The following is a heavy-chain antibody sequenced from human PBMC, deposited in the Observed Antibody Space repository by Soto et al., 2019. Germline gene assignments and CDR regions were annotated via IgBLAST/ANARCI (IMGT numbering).Heavy chain of an antibody. D-gene: IGHD3-3*01. CDR2: ISSNGGST. CDR3: ARDLVIGLSNDFWSGPDY. V-gene: IGHV3-64*01. Sequence: GGSLRLSCAASGFTFSSYAMHWVRQAPGKGLEYVSAISSNGGSTYYANSVKGRFTISRDNSKNTLYLQMDSLRAEDMAVYYCARDLVIGLSNDFWSGPDYWGQGTLVTVSS. CDR1: GFTFSSYA. J-gene: IGHJ4*02.